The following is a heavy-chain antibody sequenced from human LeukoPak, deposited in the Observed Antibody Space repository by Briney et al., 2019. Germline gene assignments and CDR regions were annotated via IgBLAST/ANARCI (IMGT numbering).Heavy chain of an antibody. CDR2: MYYSGST. V-gene: IGHV4-39*07. CDR3: ARNAYGSPFDP. CDR1: GGSSSSSNYY. J-gene: IGHJ5*02. D-gene: IGHD3-10*01. Sequence: SETLSLTCSVSGGSSSSSNYYWGWMRQPPGKGLEWIGSMYYSGSTYNNPSLKSRVTISVDTSKNQFSLKLSSVTAADTAVYYCARNAYGSPFDPWGQGTLVTVSS.